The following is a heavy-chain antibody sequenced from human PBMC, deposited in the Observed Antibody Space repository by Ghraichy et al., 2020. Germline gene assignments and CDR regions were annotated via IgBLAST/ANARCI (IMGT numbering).Heavy chain of an antibody. CDR3: ARDRHIVVDGRRGDS. CDR1: GFIFSDYW. J-gene: IGHJ5*01. D-gene: IGHD5-12*01. V-gene: IGHV3-7*01. Sequence: GGSLRLSCRASGFIFSDYWMSWVRQAPGKGLVWVANMNHDGSETFYVNSVKGRFTISRDNAENSLYLQMNSLRVEDTAVYYCARDRHIVVDGRRGDSGCHGHRVTVSS. CDR2: MNHDGSET.